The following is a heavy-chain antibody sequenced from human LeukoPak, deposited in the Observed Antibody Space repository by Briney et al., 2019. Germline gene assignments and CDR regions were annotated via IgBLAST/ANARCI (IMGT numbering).Heavy chain of an antibody. J-gene: IGHJ4*02. Sequence: ASVKVSCKASGYTFTSYAMHWVRQAPGQRLEWMGWINAGNGNTKYSQKFQGRVTITRDTSASTAYMGLSSLRSEDTAVYYCARWGYCSSTSCDSHYFDYWGQGTLVTVSS. CDR2: INAGNGNT. D-gene: IGHD2-2*01. V-gene: IGHV1-3*01. CDR1: GYTFTSYA. CDR3: ARWGYCSSTSCDSHYFDY.